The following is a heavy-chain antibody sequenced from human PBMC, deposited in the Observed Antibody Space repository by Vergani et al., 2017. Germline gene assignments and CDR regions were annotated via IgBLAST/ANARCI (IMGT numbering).Heavy chain of an antibody. V-gene: IGHV5-51*03. CDR3: ARVYCRGMSCAGTDYFYHIDV. CDR2: IYPGNSET. D-gene: IGHD3/OR15-3a*01. CDR1: GYSFIRNW. J-gene: IGHJ6*03. Sequence: EVQLEQSGAAVKKPGESLELSCKGSGYSFIRNWIAWVRERPGQGLEWMGMIYPGNSETRNNPSFRGQVTMSVDKSISTAYLQWSSLKASDSAMYYCARVYCRGMSCAGTDYFYHIDVWGKGTTVTVS.